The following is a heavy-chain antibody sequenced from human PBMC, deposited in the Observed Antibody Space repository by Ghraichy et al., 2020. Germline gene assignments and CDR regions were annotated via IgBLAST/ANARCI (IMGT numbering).Heavy chain of an antibody. CDR2: IYHSGST. J-gene: IGHJ5*02. D-gene: IGHD6-13*01. V-gene: IGHV4-4*02. CDR3: ARAPARPHSSSWHPSHWFDP. Sequence: SETLSLTCAVSGGSISSSNWWSWVRQPPGKGLEWIGEIYHSGSTNYNPSLKSRVTISVDKSKNQFSLKLSSVTAADTAVYYCARAPARPHSSSWHPSHWFDPWGQGTLVTVSS. CDR1: GGSISSSNW.